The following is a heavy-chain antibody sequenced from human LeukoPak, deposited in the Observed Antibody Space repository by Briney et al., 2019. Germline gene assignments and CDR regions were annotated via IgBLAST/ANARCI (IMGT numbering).Heavy chain of an antibody. CDR1: GGSVGSADYY. D-gene: IGHD3-10*01. V-gene: IGHV4-30-4*01. CDR2: IYYSGST. CDR3: AREKRITMVRGVNYFDY. Sequence: PSETLSLTCSVSGGSVGSADYYWSWIRQPPGKGLEWIGYIYYSGSTYYNPSLKSRVTISVDTSKNQFSLKLSSVTAADTAVYYCAREKRITMVRGVNYFDYWGQGTLVTVSS. J-gene: IGHJ4*02.